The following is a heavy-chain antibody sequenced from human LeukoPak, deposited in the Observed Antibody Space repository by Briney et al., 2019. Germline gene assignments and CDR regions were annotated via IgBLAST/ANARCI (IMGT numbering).Heavy chain of an antibody. CDR1: GFTVSSNF. CDR2: IYSDGSA. D-gene: IGHD2-2*02. J-gene: IGHJ4*02. Sequence: PGGSLRLSCAASGFTVSSNFMSWVRQAPGKGLEWVSIIYSDGSASHADSVKGRFTTSRDSSKNTLYLQMNSLRAEDTAVYYCASDYNFDYWGQGTLVTVSS. V-gene: IGHV3-66*01. CDR3: ASDYNFDY.